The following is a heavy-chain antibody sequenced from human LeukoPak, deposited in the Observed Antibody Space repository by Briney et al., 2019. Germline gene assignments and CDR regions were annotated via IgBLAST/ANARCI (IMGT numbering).Heavy chain of an antibody. J-gene: IGHJ5*02. CDR2: IGTAGDT. V-gene: IGHV3-13*01. CDR1: GFNFSSYD. Sequence: GGSLRLSCAASGFNFSSYDMHWVRQATGKGLEWVSAIGTAGDTYYPGSVKGRFTISRENVKNSLYLQMNSLRAEDTAAYYCASQVNWFDPWGQGTLVTVSS. CDR3: ASQVNWFDP.